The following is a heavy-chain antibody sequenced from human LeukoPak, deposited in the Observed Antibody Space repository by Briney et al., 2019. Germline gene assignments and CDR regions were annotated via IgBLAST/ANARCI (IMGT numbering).Heavy chain of an antibody. Sequence: GGSLRLACAASGFTFSNYPMHWVRQAPGKGPEWVAVISLDGNNNYYADFVEGRFTISRDNSKNTLYLQMNSLRPEDTAVYFCAREVTTVTTRFDYWGRGTLVTVSS. CDR2: ISLDGNNN. J-gene: IGHJ4*02. V-gene: IGHV3-30-3*01. CDR3: AREVTTVTTRFDY. D-gene: IGHD4-17*01. CDR1: GFTFSNYP.